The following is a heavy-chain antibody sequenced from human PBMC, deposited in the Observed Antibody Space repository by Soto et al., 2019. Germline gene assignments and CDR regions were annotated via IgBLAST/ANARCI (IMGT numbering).Heavy chain of an antibody. V-gene: IGHV1-18*01. CDR1: GYTFTSYG. J-gene: IGHJ4*02. Sequence: QVQLVQSGAEVKKPGASVKVSCKASGYTFTSYGISWVQQAPGQGLEWMGWISAYNGNTNYAQKLQGRVTMTTNTSTSTAYMELRSLRSDDTAVYYCARDSLIVVVVAARRYFDYWGQGTLVTVSS. D-gene: IGHD2-15*01. CDR2: ISAYNGNT. CDR3: ARDSLIVVVVAARRYFDY.